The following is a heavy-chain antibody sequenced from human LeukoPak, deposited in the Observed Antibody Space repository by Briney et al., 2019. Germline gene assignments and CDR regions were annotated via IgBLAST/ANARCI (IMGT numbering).Heavy chain of an antibody. CDR1: GFTFSSYW. V-gene: IGHV3-7*01. CDR2: IKQDGSEK. Sequence: GGSLRLSCAASGFTFSSYWMSWVRQAPGKGLEWVANIKQDGSEKYYVDSVKGRFTISRDNAKNSLYLQMNSLRAEDTAVYYCARDRLSIAAAGSNFGYWGQGTLVTVSP. D-gene: IGHD6-13*01. CDR3: ARDRLSIAAAGSNFGY. J-gene: IGHJ4*02.